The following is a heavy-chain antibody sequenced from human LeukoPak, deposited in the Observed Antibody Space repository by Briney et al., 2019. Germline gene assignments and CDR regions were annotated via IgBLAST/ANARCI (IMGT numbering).Heavy chain of an antibody. CDR3: ARDYHGSYDY. J-gene: IGHJ4*02. Sequence: PGGSLRLSCAASGFTFSSYGMHWVRQAPGKGLEWVAVISYDGSNKYYADSVKGRFTISRDNSKNTLYLQMNSLRAEDTAVYFCARDYHGSYDYWGQGTLVTVSS. CDR2: ISYDGSNK. CDR1: GFTFSSYG. V-gene: IGHV3-30*03. D-gene: IGHD1-26*01.